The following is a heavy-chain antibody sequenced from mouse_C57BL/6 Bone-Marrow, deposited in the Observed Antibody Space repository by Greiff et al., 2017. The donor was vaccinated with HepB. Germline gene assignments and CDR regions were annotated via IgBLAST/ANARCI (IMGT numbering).Heavy chain of an antibody. D-gene: IGHD5-1*01. V-gene: IGHV14-4*01. J-gene: IGHJ4*01. Sequence: VQLQQSGAELVRPGASVKLSCTASGFNIKDDYMHWVKQRPEQGLEWIGWFDPENGDTEYASKFQGKATITADTSSNTAYLQLSSLTSEDTAVYYCTVPRLAMDYWGQGTSVTVSS. CDR1: GFNIKDDY. CDR2: FDPENGDT. CDR3: TVPRLAMDY.